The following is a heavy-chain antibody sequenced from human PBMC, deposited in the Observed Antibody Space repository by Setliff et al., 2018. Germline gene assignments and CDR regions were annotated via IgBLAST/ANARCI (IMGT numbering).Heavy chain of an antibody. CDR3: AKDLSSNTAASYFFDL. CDR1: GFTFSSYA. J-gene: IGHJ4*02. Sequence: GGSLRLSCAASGFTFSSYAMSWVRQAPGKGLEWVSAISSSGGSTDYADSVKGRFTMSRDSSTNTLYLQMNSLRGEDTAVYYCAKDLSSNTAASYFFDLWGQGTQVTVSS. D-gene: IGHD5-18*01. V-gene: IGHV3-23*01. CDR2: ISSSGGST.